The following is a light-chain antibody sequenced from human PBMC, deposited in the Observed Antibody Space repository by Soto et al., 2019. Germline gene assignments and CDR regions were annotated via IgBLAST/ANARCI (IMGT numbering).Light chain of an antibody. V-gene: IGKV3-15*01. CDR3: QQYHSWPHT. Sequence: ETVLTQSPATLSVSPGERATFSCKASQSVTTNLAWYQQKPGQVPRLLIYGAFTRATGIPARFSGSGSGTEFTLSFSSLQSEDFAIYHCQQYHSWPHTFGQGTKLEIK. J-gene: IGKJ2*01. CDR2: GAF. CDR1: QSVTTN.